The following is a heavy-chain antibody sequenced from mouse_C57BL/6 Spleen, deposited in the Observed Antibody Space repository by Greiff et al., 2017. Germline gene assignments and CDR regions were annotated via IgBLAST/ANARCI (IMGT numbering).Heavy chain of an antibody. Sequence: VHLVESGAELVRPGTSVKVSCKASGYAFTNYLIEWVKQRPGQGLEWIGVINPGSGGTNYNEKFKGKATLTADKSSSTAYMQLSSLTSEDSAVYFCARGGSRWYFDVWGTGTTVTVSS. D-gene: IGHD1-1*01. V-gene: IGHV1-54*01. CDR3: ARGGSRWYFDV. CDR1: GYAFTNYL. CDR2: INPGSGGT. J-gene: IGHJ1*03.